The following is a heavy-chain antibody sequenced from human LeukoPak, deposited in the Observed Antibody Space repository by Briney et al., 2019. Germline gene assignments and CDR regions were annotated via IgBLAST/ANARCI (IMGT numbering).Heavy chain of an antibody. J-gene: IGHJ4*02. CDR1: GFTFSSYA. D-gene: IGHD1-14*01. CDR3: ATWTGIIPY. CDR2: ISYDGSNK. Sequence: GGSLRLSCAASGFTFSSYAMHWVRQAPGKGLEWVAVISYDGSNKYYADSVKGRFTISRDNSKNTLYLQMNSLRADDTAMYYCATWTGIIPYWGQGTLVTVSS. V-gene: IGHV3-30-3*01.